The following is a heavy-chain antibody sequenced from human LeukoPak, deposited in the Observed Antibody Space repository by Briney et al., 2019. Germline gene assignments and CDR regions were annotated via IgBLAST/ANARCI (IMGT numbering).Heavy chain of an antibody. CDR3: ARVGHTMVRGVIPL. J-gene: IGHJ4*02. V-gene: IGHV3-30-3*01. Sequence: GRSLRLSCAASGFTFSSYAMHWVRQSPGKGLEWVAIISHDGNHKYNSDSVQGRFTISRDNSKNTLYLQMNNLRTDDTAVYYCARVGHTMVRGVIPLWGQGTLVTVSS. CDR2: ISHDGNHK. D-gene: IGHD3-10*01. CDR1: GFTFSSYA.